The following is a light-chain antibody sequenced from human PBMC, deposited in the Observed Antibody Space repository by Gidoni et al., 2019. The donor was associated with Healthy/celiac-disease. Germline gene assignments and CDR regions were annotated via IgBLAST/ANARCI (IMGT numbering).Light chain of an antibody. Sequence: DIQMTQSPSSLSASVGDRVTITCRASQIISSYLNWYQQKPGKAPTLLIYAASSLQSGVPSRFRGSGSGTDFPLTISRLQPEDFATYYCQQSYSTPWTFGQGTKVEIK. CDR2: AAS. CDR3: QQSYSTPWT. CDR1: QIISSY. V-gene: IGKV1-39*01. J-gene: IGKJ1*01.